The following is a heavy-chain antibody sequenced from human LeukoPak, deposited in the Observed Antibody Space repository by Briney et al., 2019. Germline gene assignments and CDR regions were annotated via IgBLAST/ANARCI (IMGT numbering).Heavy chain of an antibody. V-gene: IGHV3-23*01. CDR3: AKRGVVIRGILVIGYHQEAYHYDF. CDR1: GISLSNYG. Sequence: PGGSLRPSCVVSGISLSNYGMTWVRQALGKGLEWVSYISERGGSTTYADSVKGRFTISRDTSLNTLYLQMNNLRAEDTAVYFCAKRGVVIRGILVIGYHQEAYHYDFWGQGVLVTVSS. J-gene: IGHJ4*02. D-gene: IGHD3-10*01. CDR2: ISERGGST.